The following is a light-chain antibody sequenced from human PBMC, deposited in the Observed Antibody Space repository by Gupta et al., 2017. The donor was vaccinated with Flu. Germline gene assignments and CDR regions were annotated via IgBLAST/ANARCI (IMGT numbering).Light chain of an antibody. CDR1: QSIRGW. V-gene: IGKV1-5*03. J-gene: IGKJ4*02. CDR3: QRENDEART. CDR2: QAS. Sequence: DIQMTQPPSTLSASVGDRVTVTCLPSQSIRGWLAWYQQKPGKAPKLLLCQASSFQTAVPSRFSGTASETEFTLIISILHPEDSTTYFCQRENDEARTSGVGTKVEVK.